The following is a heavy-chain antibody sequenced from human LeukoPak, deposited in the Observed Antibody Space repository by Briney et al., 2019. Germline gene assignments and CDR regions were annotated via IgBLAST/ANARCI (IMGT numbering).Heavy chain of an antibody. D-gene: IGHD6-19*01. J-gene: IGHJ4*02. CDR2: ISGSGGST. Sequence: GGSLRLSCAASGFTFSSYAMSWVRQAPGKGLEWVSAISGSGGSTYYADSVKGRFTISRDNSKNALYLQMNSLRAEDTAVYYCAKGIYSSYTFDYWGQGTLVTVSS. CDR3: AKGIYSSYTFDY. V-gene: IGHV3-23*01. CDR1: GFTFSSYA.